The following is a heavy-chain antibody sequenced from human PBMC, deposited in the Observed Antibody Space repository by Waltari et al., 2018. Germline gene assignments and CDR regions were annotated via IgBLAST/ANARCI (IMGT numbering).Heavy chain of an antibody. V-gene: IGHV3-53*01. CDR3: AREAGYCSGGSCYSDY. CDR1: GFTVSSNY. CDR2: IYSGGST. D-gene: IGHD2-15*01. Sequence: EVQLVESGGGLIQPGGSLRLSCAASGFTVSSNYMSWVRQAPGKGLEWVSVIYSGGSTYYADSVKGRFTISRDNSKNTLYLQMNSLRAEDTAVYYCAREAGYCSGGSCYSDYWGQGTLVTVSS. J-gene: IGHJ4*02.